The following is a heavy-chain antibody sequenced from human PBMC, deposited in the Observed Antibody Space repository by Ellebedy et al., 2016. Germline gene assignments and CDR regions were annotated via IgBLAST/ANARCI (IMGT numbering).Heavy chain of an antibody. CDR1: GFTFSSYS. CDR2: ISSSSSYT. CDR3: ARDLRHSSGWSPLGY. J-gene: IGHJ4*02. D-gene: IGHD6-19*01. V-gene: IGHV3-21*01. Sequence: GESLKISXAASGFTFSSYSMNWVRQAPGKGLEWVSSISSSSSYTNYADSVKGRFTISRDNAKNSLDLQMNSLRAEDTAVYYCARDLRHSSGWSPLGYWGQGTLVTVSS.